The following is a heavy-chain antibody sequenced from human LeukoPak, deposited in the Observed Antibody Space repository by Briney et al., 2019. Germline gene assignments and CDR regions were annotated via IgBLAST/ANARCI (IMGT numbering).Heavy chain of an antibody. CDR2: ISRDGAGT. Sequence: PGGSLRLSCAASGFTVSNTYMIWVRQAPGKGLEYVSAISRDGAGTYYADSVKDRVTISRDNSKNTLYLQMSSLTPEDTAVYYCVKGVQGIRGSNSWEYFQHWGQGTLVTVSS. D-gene: IGHD3-10*01. V-gene: IGHV3-64D*06. CDR3: VKGVQGIRGSNSWEYFQH. CDR1: GFTVSNTY. J-gene: IGHJ1*01.